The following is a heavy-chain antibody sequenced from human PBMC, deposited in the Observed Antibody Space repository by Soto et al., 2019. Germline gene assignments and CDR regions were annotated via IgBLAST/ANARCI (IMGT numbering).Heavy chain of an antibody. CDR2: IYYSGST. CDR3: ARGFEYYDFWSGSFFDY. V-gene: IGHV4-30-4*01. Sequence: QVQLQESGPGLVKPSQTLSLTCTVSGGSISSGDYYWSWIRQPPGKGLEWIGYIYYSGSTYYNPSLKSRFTISVDTSKNQFSLKLSSVTAADTAVYYCARGFEYYDFWSGSFFDYWGQGTLVTVSS. D-gene: IGHD3-3*01. J-gene: IGHJ4*02. CDR1: GGSISSGDYY.